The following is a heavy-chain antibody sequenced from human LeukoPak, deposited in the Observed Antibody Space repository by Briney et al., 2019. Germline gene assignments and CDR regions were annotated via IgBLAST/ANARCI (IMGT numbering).Heavy chain of an antibody. CDR3: ARVADGDFYFDY. Sequence: PSQTLSLTCTVSGGSISSGSYYWSWIRQPPGKGLEWIGYIYHSGSTNYNPSLKSRVTISVDTSKNQFSLKLSSVTAADTAVYYCARVADGDFYFDYWGQGTLVTVSS. D-gene: IGHD4-17*01. CDR1: GGSISSGSYY. J-gene: IGHJ4*02. V-gene: IGHV4-61*01. CDR2: IYHSGST.